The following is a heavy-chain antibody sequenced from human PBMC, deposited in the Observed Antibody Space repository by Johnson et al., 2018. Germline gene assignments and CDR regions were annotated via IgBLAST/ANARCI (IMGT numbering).Heavy chain of an antibody. CDR1: GFTFSSYA. V-gene: IGHV3-23*04. CDR2: ISGSGGST. Sequence: VQLVQSGGGVVQPGRSLRLSCAASGFTFSSYAMSWVRQAPGKGLEWVSAISGSGGSTYYADSVKGRFTISRDNSKNTLYLQMNSLRAEDTAVYYCAKEDFWRGYHTVDGDYYGMDGWGQGTTVTVSS. D-gene: IGHD3-3*01. CDR3: AKEDFWRGYHTVDGDYYGMDG. J-gene: IGHJ6*02.